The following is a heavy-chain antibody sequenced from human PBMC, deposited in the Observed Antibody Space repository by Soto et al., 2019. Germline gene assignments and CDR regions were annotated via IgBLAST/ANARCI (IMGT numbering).Heavy chain of an antibody. CDR1: GGSISSGGTGSY. V-gene: IGHV4-31*03. D-gene: IGHD1-1*01. J-gene: IGHJ4*02. Sequence: QVQLQESGPGLVKPSQTLSLTCTVSGGSISSGGTGSYWTWIRQLPGKGLEWIGYIYYTGNTYYNPALKIRPTLSIDTSENQCSLTLTSVPAADTAVYFCASGHDAYKVRYWGQGTLVTVSS. CDR3: ASGHDAYKVRY. CDR2: IYYTGNT.